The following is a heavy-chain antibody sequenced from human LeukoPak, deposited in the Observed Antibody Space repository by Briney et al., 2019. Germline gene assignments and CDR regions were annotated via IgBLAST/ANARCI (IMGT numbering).Heavy chain of an antibody. Sequence: PGGSLRLSCTASGLTFGDYAMSWVRQAPGKGLEWVGFIRSKANGGTTEYAASVEGRFTISRDDSKSIAYLQMNRLKTEDAAVYYCTSIALAGTYFDYWGQGTLVTVSS. CDR2: IRSKANGGTT. CDR3: TSIALAGTYFDY. V-gene: IGHV3-49*04. J-gene: IGHJ4*02. CDR1: GLTFGDYA. D-gene: IGHD6-19*01.